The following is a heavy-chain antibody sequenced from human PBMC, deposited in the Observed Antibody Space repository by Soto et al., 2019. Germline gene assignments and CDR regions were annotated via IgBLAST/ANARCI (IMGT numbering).Heavy chain of an antibody. Sequence: GASVKVSCKASGYVFSGCGINWVRQVPGQGLEWMGWISPYNGNKNYAQKFQGRVTMTTDTSTSTAYMELRSLRSDDTAVFYCARDLDGSGSYYTGYWGQGSLVTVSS. D-gene: IGHD3-10*01. V-gene: IGHV1-18*01. CDR3: ARDLDGSGSYYTGY. J-gene: IGHJ4*02. CDR1: GYVFSGCG. CDR2: ISPYNGNK.